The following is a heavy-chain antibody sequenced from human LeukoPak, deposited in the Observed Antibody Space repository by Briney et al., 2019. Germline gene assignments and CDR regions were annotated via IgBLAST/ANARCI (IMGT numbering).Heavy chain of an antibody. D-gene: IGHD3-10*01. V-gene: IGHV4-34*01. J-gene: IGHJ4*02. CDR3: ARGWFGEKDY. Sequence: SETLSLTFAVYGRSFSGCYWSWIRQPPGKGLEWIGEINHSGSTNYNPSLKSRVTISVDTSKNQFSLKLSSVTAADTAVYYCARGWFGEKDYWGQGTLVTVSS. CDR2: INHSGST. CDR1: GRSFSGCY.